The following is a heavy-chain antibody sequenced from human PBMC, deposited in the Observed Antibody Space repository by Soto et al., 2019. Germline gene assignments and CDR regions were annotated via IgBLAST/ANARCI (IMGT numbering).Heavy chain of an antibody. Sequence: PGGSLRLSCAASGFTFSSYSMNWVRQAPGKGLEWVSSISSSSSYIYYADSVKGRFTISRDNAKNSLYLQMNSLRAEDAAVYYCARVKRSIAARHFDYWGQGTLVTV. V-gene: IGHV3-21*01. D-gene: IGHD6-6*01. J-gene: IGHJ4*02. CDR3: ARVKRSIAARHFDY. CDR1: GFTFSSYS. CDR2: ISSSSSYI.